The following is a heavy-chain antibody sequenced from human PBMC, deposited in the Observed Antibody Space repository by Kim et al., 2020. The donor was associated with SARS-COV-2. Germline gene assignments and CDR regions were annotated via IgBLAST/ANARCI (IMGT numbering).Heavy chain of an antibody. D-gene: IGHD3-22*01. CDR3: ARTNPSGYSNLIFDY. J-gene: IGHJ4*02. Sequence: GGSLRLFCAASGFTFSSYSMNWVRQAPGKGLEWVSYTSSSSSTIYYADSVKGRFTISRDNAKNSLYLQMNSLRAEDTAVYYCARTNPSGYSNLIFDYWGQGARVTVSS. V-gene: IGHV3-48*04. CDR2: TSSSSSTI. CDR1: GFTFSSYS.